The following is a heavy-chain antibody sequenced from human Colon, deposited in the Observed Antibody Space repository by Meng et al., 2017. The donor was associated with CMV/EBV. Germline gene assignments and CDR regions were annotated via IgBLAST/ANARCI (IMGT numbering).Heavy chain of an antibody. J-gene: IGHJ5*01. CDR3: ARGSMSFDS. CDR2: VSPTTSYI. CDR1: GFTFSRHT. Sequence: GGSLRLSCAASGFTFSRHTMNWVRQAPGRGLEWVSSVSPTTSYIYYGDSMKGRVTIARDDANNSLYLHIYSLRAEDTAMYYCARGSMSFDSWGHGALVTVSS. V-gene: IGHV3-21*01.